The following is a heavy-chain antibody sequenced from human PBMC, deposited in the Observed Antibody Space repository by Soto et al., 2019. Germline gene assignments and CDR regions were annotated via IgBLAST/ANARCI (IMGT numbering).Heavy chain of an antibody. V-gene: IGHV1-3*04. CDR3: AKNGQPPYYYYGMDV. CDR1: GYTFTSYA. CDR2: ISTYNGDT. Sequence: GASVKVSCKASGYTFTSYAMHWVRQAPGQRLEWMGWISTYNGDTKYAQTFQGRVTMTTDTSTSTVHMEVRSLRSDDTAVYYCAKNGQPPYYYYGMDVWGQGTTVTVSS. D-gene: IGHD2-8*01. J-gene: IGHJ6*02.